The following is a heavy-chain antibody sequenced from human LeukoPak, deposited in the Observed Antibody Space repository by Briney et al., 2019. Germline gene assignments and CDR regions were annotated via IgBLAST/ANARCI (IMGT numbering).Heavy chain of an antibody. CDR3: ARGGRFLEWLLYPHYYYVDV. V-gene: IGHV3-74*01. Sequence: GGSLRLSCAASGFTFSSYWMHWVRQAPGKGLVWVSRINSDGSSTSYADSVKGRFTISRDNAKNTPYLQMNSLRAEDTAVYYCARGGRFLEWLLYPHYYYVDVWGKGTTVTVSS. D-gene: IGHD3-3*01. CDR2: INSDGSST. J-gene: IGHJ6*03. CDR1: GFTFSSYW.